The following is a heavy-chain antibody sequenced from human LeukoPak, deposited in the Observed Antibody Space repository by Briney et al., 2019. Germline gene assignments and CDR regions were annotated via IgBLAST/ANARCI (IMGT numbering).Heavy chain of an antibody. CDR2: IIPIFGTA. J-gene: IGHJ4*02. Sequence: GASVKVSCKASGGTFSSYAISWVRQAPGQGLEWMGGIIPIFGTANYAQKFQGRVTITTDESTSTAYMELSSLRSEDTAVYYCARVTTIAAAGTGFDYWGQGTLVTVSS. CDR3: ARVTTIAAAGTGFDY. V-gene: IGHV1-69*05. D-gene: IGHD6-13*01. CDR1: GGTFSSYA.